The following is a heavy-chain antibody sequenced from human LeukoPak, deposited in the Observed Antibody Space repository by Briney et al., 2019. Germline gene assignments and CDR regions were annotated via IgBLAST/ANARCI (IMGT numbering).Heavy chain of an antibody. Sequence: SETLSLNCNVSGGSINSYYWSWIRQPPGKGLEWIGYIYYSGSTNYNPSLKSRVTISVDTSKNQFSLKLSSVTAADTAVYYCARVKRGYSLYYMDVWGKGTTVTVSS. CDR2: IYYSGST. D-gene: IGHD5-18*01. CDR3: ARVKRGYSLYYMDV. J-gene: IGHJ6*03. CDR1: GGSINSYY. V-gene: IGHV4-59*01.